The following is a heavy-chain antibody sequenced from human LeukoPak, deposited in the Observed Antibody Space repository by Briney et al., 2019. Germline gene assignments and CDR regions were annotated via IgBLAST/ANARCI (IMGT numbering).Heavy chain of an antibody. CDR2: FDPEDGET. Sequence: GASVKVSCKVSGYTLTELSMHWVRQAPGKGLEWMGGFDPEDGETIYAQKFQGRVTMTEDTSTDTAYMELSSLRSEDTAVYYCATRSSNAYGLTYYGMDVWGKGTTVTASS. CDR3: ATRSSNAYGLTYYGMDV. J-gene: IGHJ6*04. D-gene: IGHD3-10*01. CDR1: GYTLTELS. V-gene: IGHV1-24*01.